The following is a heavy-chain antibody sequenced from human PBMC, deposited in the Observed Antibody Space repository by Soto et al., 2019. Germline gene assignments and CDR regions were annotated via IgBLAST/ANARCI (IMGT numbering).Heavy chain of an antibody. CDR3: AREGSSYVLRFLEWLSSPYYYSGMDV. J-gene: IGHJ6*02. V-gene: IGHV1-3*01. Sequence: ASVKVSCKASGYTFTSYAMHWVRQAPGQRLEWMGWINAGNGNTKYSQKFQGRVTITRDTSASTAYMELSSLRSEDTAVYYCAREGSSYVLRFLEWLSSPYYYSGMDVWGQGTTVTVSS. D-gene: IGHD3-3*01. CDR2: INAGNGNT. CDR1: GYTFTSYA.